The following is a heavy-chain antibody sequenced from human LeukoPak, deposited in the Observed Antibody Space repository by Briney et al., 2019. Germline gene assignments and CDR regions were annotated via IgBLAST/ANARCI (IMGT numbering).Heavy chain of an antibody. CDR2: IYYSGST. CDR3: ARVTEYYGSGRRHNYYYYYMDV. J-gene: IGHJ6*03. Sequence: SETLSLTCTVSGGSISSYYWSWIRQPPGKGLEWIGYIYYSGSTNYNPSLKSRVTISVDTSKNHFSLKLRSVTAADTAVYYCARVTEYYGSGRRHNYYYYYMDVWGKGTTVTISS. V-gene: IGHV4-59*01. CDR1: GGSISSYY. D-gene: IGHD3-10*01.